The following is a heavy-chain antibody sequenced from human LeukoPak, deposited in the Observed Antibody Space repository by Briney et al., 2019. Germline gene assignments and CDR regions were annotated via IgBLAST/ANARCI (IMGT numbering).Heavy chain of an antibody. CDR2: ISGDGGST. CDR1: GFTFDDYA. D-gene: IGHD6-13*01. J-gene: IGHJ6*03. V-gene: IGHV3-43*02. CDR3: AKNSGSSWTYYYYYMDV. Sequence: PGGSRRLSCAASGFTFDDYAMHWVRQAPGKGLEWVSLISGDGGSTYYADSVKGRFTISRDNSKNSLYLQMNSLRTEDTALYYCAKNSGSSWTYYYYYMDVWGKGTTVTVSS.